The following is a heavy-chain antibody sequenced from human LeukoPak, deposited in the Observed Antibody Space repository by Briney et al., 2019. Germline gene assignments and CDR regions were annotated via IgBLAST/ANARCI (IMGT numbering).Heavy chain of an antibody. CDR3: ARDQGGYSLFFSYYGMDV. CDR2: IWYDGSYK. J-gene: IGHJ6*02. CDR1: GFTFSSYS. V-gene: IGHV3-33*08. D-gene: IGHD5-18*01. Sequence: PGGSLRLSCAASGFTFSSYSMNWVRQAPGKGLEWVAVIWYDGSYKFHADSVKGRFTISRDNSKNTLYLQMSSLRAEDTAVYYCARDQGGYSLFFSYYGMDVWGQGTTVTVSS.